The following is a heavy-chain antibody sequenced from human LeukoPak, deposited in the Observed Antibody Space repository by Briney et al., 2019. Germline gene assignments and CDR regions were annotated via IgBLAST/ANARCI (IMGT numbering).Heavy chain of an antibody. CDR1: GGSFSGYY. CDR2: INHSGST. D-gene: IGHD6-13*01. CDR3: ERVVEGAAGTGNDGMAV. J-gene: IGHJ6*04. V-gene: IGHV4-34*01. Sequence: SETLSLTCAVYGGSFSGYYWSWIRQPPGKGLEWIGEINHSGSTNYNPSLKSRVPISVDTSKNQFSLKLRSVTAADTAVYYCERVVEGAAGTGNDGMAVWGKGTTVTVS.